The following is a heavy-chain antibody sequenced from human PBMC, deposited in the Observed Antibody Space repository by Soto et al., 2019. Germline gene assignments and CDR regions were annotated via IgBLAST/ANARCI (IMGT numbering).Heavy chain of an antibody. J-gene: IGHJ5*02. CDR2: IYYTGST. Sequence: SETLSLTCTVSGGSVSSGNYYWSWIRQPPGKGLEWIGFIYYTGSTSYNPSLKSRVTMSMDTSKNQFSLKLTSVTAADTAVYYCASALYCSGGSCSFDPWGQGTLVTVSS. CDR3: ASALYCSGGSCSFDP. V-gene: IGHV4-61*01. D-gene: IGHD2-15*01. CDR1: GGSVSSGNYY.